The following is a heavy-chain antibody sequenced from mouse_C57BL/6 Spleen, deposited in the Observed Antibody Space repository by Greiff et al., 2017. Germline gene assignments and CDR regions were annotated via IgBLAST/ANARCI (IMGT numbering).Heavy chain of an antibody. D-gene: IGHD4-1*01. Sequence: EVKLMESGGDLVKPGGSLKLSCAASGFTFSSYGMSWVRQTPDKRLEWVATISSGGSYTYYPDSVKGRFTISRDNAKNTLYLQMSSLKSEDTAMYYCASLTADYFDYWGKGTTLTVSS. J-gene: IGHJ2*01. CDR3: ASLTADYFDY. CDR2: ISSGGSYT. V-gene: IGHV5-6*01. CDR1: GFTFSSYG.